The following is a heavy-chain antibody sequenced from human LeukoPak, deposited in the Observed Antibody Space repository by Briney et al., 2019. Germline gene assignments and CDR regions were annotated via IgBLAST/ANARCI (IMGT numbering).Heavy chain of an antibody. V-gene: IGHV3-23*01. CDR1: GFTFSSYA. D-gene: IGHD1-14*01. CDR2: ISGGGAST. J-gene: IGHJ6*03. Sequence: GGSLRLSCAASGFTFSSYAMNWVRQAPGKGLEWVSAISGGGASTYYADSVKGRFTISRDNSKNTLYLQMNSLRAEDTAVYYCAKAPDLARYYYFYYMDVWGKGTTVTVSS. CDR3: AKAPDLARYYYFYYMDV.